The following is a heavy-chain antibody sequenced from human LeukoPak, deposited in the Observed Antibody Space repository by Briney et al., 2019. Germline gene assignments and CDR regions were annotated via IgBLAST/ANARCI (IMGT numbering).Heavy chain of an antibody. V-gene: IGHV3-20*04. Sequence: GGSLRLSCAASGFTFDDYGMSWVRQAPGKGLEWVSGINWNGGSTGYADSVKGRFTISRDNAKNSLYQQMNSLRAEDTALCYCARDRCSGGSCYVFDYWGQGTLVTVSS. CDR3: ARDRCSGGSCYVFDY. CDR1: GFTFDDYG. CDR2: INWNGGST. J-gene: IGHJ4*02. D-gene: IGHD2-15*01.